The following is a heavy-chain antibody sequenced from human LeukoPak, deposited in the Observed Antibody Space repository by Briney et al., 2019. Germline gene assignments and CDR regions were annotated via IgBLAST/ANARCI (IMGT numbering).Heavy chain of an antibody. CDR2: IYYSGST. V-gene: IGHV4-59*08. J-gene: IGHJ5*02. D-gene: IGHD2-2*01. CDR3: AEHTSHSEGFRP. CDR1: GGSIRSYY. Sequence: SETLSLTCTVSGGSIRSYYWSWIRQPPGKGLEWIGYIYYSGSTNYNPSLKSRVTISVDTSKNQFSLKLSSVTAADTAVYYCAEHTSHSEGFRPWGQGTLVTVSP.